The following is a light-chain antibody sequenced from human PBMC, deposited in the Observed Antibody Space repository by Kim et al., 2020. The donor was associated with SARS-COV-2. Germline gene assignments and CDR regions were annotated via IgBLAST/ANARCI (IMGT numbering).Light chain of an antibody. CDR2: WAS. J-gene: IGKJ2*03. V-gene: IGKV4-1*01. Sequence: RATINCKSSQDVFHSPNSNNYLAWYQQKSGQPAKLLIYWASTRESGVPDRFSGSGSGTDLTLTITSLQAEDVAVYFCHQYATFPYSFGQGTKLEI. CDR3: HQYATFPYS. CDR1: QDVFHSPNSNNY.